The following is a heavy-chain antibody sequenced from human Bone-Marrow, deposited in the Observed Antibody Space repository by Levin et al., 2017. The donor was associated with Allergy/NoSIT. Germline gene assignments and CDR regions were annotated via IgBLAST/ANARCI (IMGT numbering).Heavy chain of an antibody. CDR3: ARRRVTARDYYYGMDV. CDR1: GFTFSSSA. J-gene: IGHJ6*02. D-gene: IGHD1-14*01. CDR2: ISYDGSNK. V-gene: IGHV3-30*04. Sequence: LSLTCAASGFTFSSSAIHWVRQAPGKGLEWVAVISYDGSNKYYADSVKGRFTISRDNSKNTLYLQMNSLRPEDTAVYYCARRRVTARDYYYGMDVWGQGTTVTVSS.